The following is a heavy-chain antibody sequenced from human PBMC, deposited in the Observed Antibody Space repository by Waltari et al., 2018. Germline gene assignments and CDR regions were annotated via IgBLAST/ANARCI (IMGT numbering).Heavy chain of an antibody. Sequence: EVQLVESGGGLVQPGGSLRLSCAASGFTFSSYWMSWVRQAPGKGLEWVANIKQDGSEKYYVDSVKGRFTISRDNAKNSLYLQMNSLRAEDTAVYNCARDPNGDYVDYWGQGTLVTVSS. V-gene: IGHV3-7*03. CDR1: GFTFSSYW. CDR2: IKQDGSEK. CDR3: ARDPNGDYVDY. D-gene: IGHD4-17*01. J-gene: IGHJ4*02.